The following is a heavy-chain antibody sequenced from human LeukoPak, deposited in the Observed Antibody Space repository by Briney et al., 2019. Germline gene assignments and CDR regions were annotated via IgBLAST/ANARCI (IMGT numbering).Heavy chain of an antibody. Sequence: ASVTVSCKASGYTFTGYYMHWVRQAPGQGLEWMGWINPNSGGTNYAQKFQGRVTMTRDTSITTAYMELGRLRSDDTAVYYCARAAAGLRKFNWFDPWGQGTLVTVSS. CDR1: GYTFTGYY. J-gene: IGHJ5*02. V-gene: IGHV1-2*02. CDR2: INPNSGGT. CDR3: ARAAAGLRKFNWFDP. D-gene: IGHD6-13*01.